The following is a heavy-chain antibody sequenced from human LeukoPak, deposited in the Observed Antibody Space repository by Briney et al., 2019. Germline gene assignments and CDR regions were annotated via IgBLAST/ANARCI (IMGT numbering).Heavy chain of an antibody. Sequence: GESLKISCKGSGYSFTSYWIGWVRQMPGKGLEWMGSIYPGDSDSRYSPSFQGQVTISVDKSISTAYLQWSSLKASDTAMFYCARRYCSGGSCNFDYWGQGTLVTVSS. J-gene: IGHJ4*02. CDR1: GYSFTSYW. CDR2: IYPGDSDS. V-gene: IGHV5-51*01. D-gene: IGHD2-15*01. CDR3: ARRYCSGGSCNFDY.